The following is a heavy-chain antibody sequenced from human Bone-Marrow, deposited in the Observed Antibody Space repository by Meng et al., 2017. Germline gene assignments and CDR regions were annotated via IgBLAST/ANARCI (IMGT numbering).Heavy chain of an antibody. CDR1: GFTFSDYY. D-gene: IGHD2-21*02. V-gene: IGHV3-11*04. Sequence: GESLKISCAASGFTFSDYYMSWIRQAPGKGLEWVSYISSSGSTIYYADSVKGRFTISRDNAKNSLYLQMNSLRRDDTAVYYCARDSYCGGDDVCYYHGMDVWGQGTTVTVSS. J-gene: IGHJ6*02. CDR3: ARDSYCGGDDVCYYHGMDV. CDR2: ISSSGSTI.